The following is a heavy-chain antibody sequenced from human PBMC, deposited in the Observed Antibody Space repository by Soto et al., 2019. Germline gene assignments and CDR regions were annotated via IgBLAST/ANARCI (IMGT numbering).Heavy chain of an antibody. J-gene: IGHJ6*02. Sequence: GGSLRLSCAASGFTFSSYAMSWVRQALGKGLEWVSAISGSGGSTYYADSVKGRFTISRDNSKNTLYLQMNSLRAEDTAVYYCAKDGEYRSSSGAYYYGMDVWGQGTTVTVSS. CDR3: AKDGEYRSSSGAYYYGMDV. CDR2: ISGSGGST. V-gene: IGHV3-23*01. CDR1: GFTFSSYA. D-gene: IGHD6-6*01.